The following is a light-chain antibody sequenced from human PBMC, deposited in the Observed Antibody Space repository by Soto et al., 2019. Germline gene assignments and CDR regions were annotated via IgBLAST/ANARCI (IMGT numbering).Light chain of an antibody. CDR1: QGISHY. CDR3: QQSYSTPLT. CDR2: AAS. J-gene: IGKJ4*01. V-gene: IGKV1-27*01. Sequence: DIQMTPSLSSLSASVLYIVTITCRASQGISHYLAWYQQKQGKVPKLLIYAASTLQSGVPSRFSGSGSGTDFTLTISSLQPEDFATYYCQQSYSTPLTFGGGTKVDIK.